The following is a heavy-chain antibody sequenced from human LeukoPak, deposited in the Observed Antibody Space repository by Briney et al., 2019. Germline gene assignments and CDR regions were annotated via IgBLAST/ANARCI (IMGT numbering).Heavy chain of an antibody. Sequence: PGGSLRLSCAASGFTVSSNYTSWVRQAPGKGLEWVSVIYSGGSTYYAASVKGRFTISRDNSKNTLYLQMNSLRAEDTAVYYCARSSTRSGSYYHAFDSWGQGTMVTVSS. J-gene: IGHJ3*02. CDR1: GFTVSSNY. CDR3: ARSSTRSGSYYHAFDS. V-gene: IGHV3-66*01. CDR2: IYSGGST. D-gene: IGHD3-10*01.